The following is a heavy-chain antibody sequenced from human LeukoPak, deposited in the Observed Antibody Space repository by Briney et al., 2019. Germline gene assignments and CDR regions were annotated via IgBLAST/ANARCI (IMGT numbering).Heavy chain of an antibody. CDR2: IYYSGST. D-gene: IGHD3-10*01. CDR3: ARGLDGSGSTTA. Sequence: SETLSLTCTVSGGFISGYYWSWLRQPPGKGLEWIGYIYYSGSTDYNPSLKSRVTISVDTSKNQFSLKLSSVTAADTAVYYCARGLDGSGSTTAWGQGTLVTVSS. J-gene: IGHJ5*02. V-gene: IGHV4-59*12. CDR1: GGFISGYY.